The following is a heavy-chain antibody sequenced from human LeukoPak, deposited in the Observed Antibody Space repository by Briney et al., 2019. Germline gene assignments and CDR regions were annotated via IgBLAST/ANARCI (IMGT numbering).Heavy chain of an antibody. J-gene: IGHJ1*01. V-gene: IGHV4-38-2*02. CDR2: IFHTGSA. D-gene: IGHD6-13*01. CDR3: AREDSSSWYGGYFQH. CDR1: GSSISSGYY. Sequence: SETLSLTCTVSGSSISSGYYWGWIRQPPGKGLEWIGSIFHTGSAYYNPSLKSRVTVSVDASMKQFSLKLSSVTAADTAVYYCAREDSSSWYGGYFQHWGQGTLVTVSS.